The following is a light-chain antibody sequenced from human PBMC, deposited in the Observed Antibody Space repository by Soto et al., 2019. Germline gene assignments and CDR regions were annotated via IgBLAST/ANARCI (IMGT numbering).Light chain of an antibody. V-gene: IGKV3-11*01. CDR2: DAS. CDR3: QHRNNWPLT. Sequence: IVLTQSPATLSVSPGDTATLSCRASENINTYLAWYQQKPGQAPKLLIYDASNRATGIPARFSASGSGTDCTLTISSLESEDVAVYYCQHRNNWPLTFGGGTKVDIK. J-gene: IGKJ4*01. CDR1: ENINTY.